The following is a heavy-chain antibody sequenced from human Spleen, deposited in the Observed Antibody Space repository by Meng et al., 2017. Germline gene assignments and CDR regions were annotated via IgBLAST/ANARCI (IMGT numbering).Heavy chain of an antibody. Sequence: QVQLQQLGAALLYPSEALFRCGAVYGWSFSGYYWSWMRQPPGQGLEWIGAVNHSGSTNYNPSLKSRATISVDTSQNNLSLKLSSVTAADSAVYYCARGPTTMAHDFDYWGQGTLVTVSS. V-gene: IGHV4-34*02. CDR3: ARGPTTMAHDFDY. CDR2: VNHSGST. J-gene: IGHJ4*02. CDR1: GWSFSGYY. D-gene: IGHD4-11*01.